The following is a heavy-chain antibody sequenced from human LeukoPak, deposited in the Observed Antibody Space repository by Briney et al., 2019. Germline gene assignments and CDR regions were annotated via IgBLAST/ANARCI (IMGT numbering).Heavy chain of an antibody. D-gene: IGHD5-18*01. V-gene: IGHV1-2*02. CDR1: GYTFTSYA. CDR2: ITPDSGT. CDR3: ARDGVTYGYPEY. J-gene: IGHJ4*02. Sequence: ASVKVSCKASGYTFTSYAMNWVRQAPGQGLEWMGWITPDSGTDYAQKFLGRVTLTWDTSINTAYMEVTSLTYDDTAVYYCARDGVTYGYPEYWGQGTLVTVSS.